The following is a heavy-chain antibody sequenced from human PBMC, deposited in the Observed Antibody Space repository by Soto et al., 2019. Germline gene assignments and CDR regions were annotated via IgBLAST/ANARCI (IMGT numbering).Heavy chain of an antibody. D-gene: IGHD2-21*02. J-gene: IGHJ4*02. V-gene: IGHV3-7*01. CDR3: ARTGDGHHDFLDY. CDR2: INQDGNED. CDR1: GLTFSSFW. Sequence: VHLEESGGGLVQPGGSLRLSCEASGLTFSSFWMNWFRQVPGKGLEGVANINQDGNEDNLLDSVKGRFTISRDNAKNSLFLQMNSLRVDDTAVYYCARTGDGHHDFLDYWGQGALVSVSS.